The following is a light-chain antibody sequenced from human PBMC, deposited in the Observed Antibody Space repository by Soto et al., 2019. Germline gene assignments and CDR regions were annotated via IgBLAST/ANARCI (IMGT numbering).Light chain of an antibody. CDR1: QGISIY. J-gene: IGKJ1*01. Sequence: AIRTSQSLSSVSASTGYRDTNTCLAIQGISIYLAWYQQKPGKALKLLIYAASTLQSGVPSRFSGSGSGTDFTLTISCLQSEDFATYYCQQYYSFPRTFGQGTKVDI. CDR3: QQYYSFPRT. CDR2: AAS. V-gene: IGKV1-8*01.